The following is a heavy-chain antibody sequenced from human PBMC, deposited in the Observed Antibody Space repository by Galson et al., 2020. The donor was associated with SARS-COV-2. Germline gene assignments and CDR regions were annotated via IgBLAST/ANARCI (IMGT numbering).Heavy chain of an antibody. Sequence: ASVKVSCKASGYTFTSYGISWVRQAPGQGLEWMGWISAYNGNTNYAQKLQGRVTMTTDTSTSTAYTELRSLRSDDTAVYYCARGVEMATITGYYYYYMDVWGKGTTVTVSS. CDR2: ISAYNGNT. CDR3: ARGVEMATITGYYYYYMDV. D-gene: IGHD5-12*01. V-gene: IGHV1-18*01. CDR1: GYTFTSYG. J-gene: IGHJ6*03.